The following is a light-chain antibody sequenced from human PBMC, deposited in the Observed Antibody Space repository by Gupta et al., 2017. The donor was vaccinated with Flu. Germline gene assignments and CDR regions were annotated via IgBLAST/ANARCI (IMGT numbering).Light chain of an antibody. Sequence: DIQMTQSPSTLSASVGDRLTITCRASQSINSWLAWYQQKPGKAPKLLIYKASSLESGVPSRFSGSGSGTDFTLTFSSLWPDDFATYYCQQDNNYPITFGGGTKVEIK. V-gene: IGKV1-5*03. J-gene: IGKJ4*01. CDR1: QSINSW. CDR2: KAS. CDR3: QQDNNYPIT.